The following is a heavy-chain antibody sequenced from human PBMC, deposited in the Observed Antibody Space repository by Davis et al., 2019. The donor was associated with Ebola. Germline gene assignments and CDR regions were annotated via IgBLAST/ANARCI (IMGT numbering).Heavy chain of an antibody. CDR3: ARWEVNGDMDY. J-gene: IGHJ4*02. CDR1: GFTFSFYG. V-gene: IGHV3-33*01. D-gene: IGHD2-21*02. CDR2: IWNDGTKK. Sequence: GESLKISCAASGFTFSFYGMHWVRQAPGKGLEWVAIIWNDGTKKYYVDSVKGRFTISKDNSKSTLYLQMNSLRVEDTAIYYCARWEVNGDMDYWGQGTVVTVSS.